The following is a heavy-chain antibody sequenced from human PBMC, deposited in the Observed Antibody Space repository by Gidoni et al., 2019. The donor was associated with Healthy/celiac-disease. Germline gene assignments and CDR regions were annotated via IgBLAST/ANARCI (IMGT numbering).Heavy chain of an antibody. Sequence: EVQLLESGGTLVQPGGSLSLSCAASEFTFSNYAMTWVRQAPGKGLEWVSTITSSGDSTLYVDSVRGRFTIARDNSKNTLYMQMNSLRAEDTAVYHCAKDISSTWHNVFDIWGQGTMVTVSS. J-gene: IGHJ3*02. CDR2: ITSSGDST. D-gene: IGHD2-2*01. CDR3: AKDISSTWHNVFDI. V-gene: IGHV3-23*01. CDR1: EFTFSNYA.